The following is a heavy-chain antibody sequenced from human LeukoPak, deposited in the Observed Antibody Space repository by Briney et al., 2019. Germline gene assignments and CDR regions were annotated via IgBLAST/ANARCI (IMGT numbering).Heavy chain of an antibody. D-gene: IGHD1-26*01. Sequence: GGSLRLSCAASGFTFSSHGMHWVRQAPGKGLEWVAVIWYDGSNKYYADSVKGRFTISRDNSKNTLYLQMNSLRAEDTAVYYCAKDLAPELAWGAFDIWGQGTMVTVSS. CDR3: AKDLAPELAWGAFDI. V-gene: IGHV3-33*06. J-gene: IGHJ3*02. CDR2: IWYDGSNK. CDR1: GFTFSSHG.